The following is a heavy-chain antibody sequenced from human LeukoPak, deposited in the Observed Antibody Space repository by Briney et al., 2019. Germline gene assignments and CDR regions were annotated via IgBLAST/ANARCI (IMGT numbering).Heavy chain of an antibody. CDR2: IYPGDSDT. V-gene: IGHV5-51*01. CDR3: ARITMVRGVIMRVDY. Sequence: GESLKISCKGSGYSFTSYWIGWVRQMPGKGLEWMGIIYPGDSDTRYSPSFQGQVTISADKSIGTAYLQWSSLKASDTAMYYCARITMVRGVIMRVDYWGQGTLVTVSS. D-gene: IGHD3-10*01. CDR1: GYSFTSYW. J-gene: IGHJ4*02.